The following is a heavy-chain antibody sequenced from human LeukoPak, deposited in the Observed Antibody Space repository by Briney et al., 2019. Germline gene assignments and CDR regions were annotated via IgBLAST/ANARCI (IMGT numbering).Heavy chain of an antibody. CDR2: IWYDGSDK. Sequence: GGSLRLSCAASGFTFSSHGMHWVRQAPGKGLEWVAVIWYDGSDKYYADSVKGRFTISRDNSKNTLYLQMTNLRADDTAVYYCARDRVLHYFDYWGQGALVTVSS. CDR1: GFTFSSHG. V-gene: IGHV3-33*01. D-gene: IGHD3-16*01. CDR3: ARDRVLHYFDY. J-gene: IGHJ4*02.